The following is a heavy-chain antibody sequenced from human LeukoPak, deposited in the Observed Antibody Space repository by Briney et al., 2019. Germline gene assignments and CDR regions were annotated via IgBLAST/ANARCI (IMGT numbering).Heavy chain of an antibody. CDR2: IFYSGST. Sequence: SETLSLTCTVSGGSISHFYWSWIRQPPGKDLEWIGYIFYSGSTNYNPSLKSRVTISVDTSKNQFSLKLSSVTAADTAVYYCARQGVTMVRGVIQYYFDYWGQGTLVTVSS. CDR1: GGSISHFY. CDR3: ARQGVTMVRGVIQYYFDY. J-gene: IGHJ4*02. D-gene: IGHD3-10*01. V-gene: IGHV4-59*08.